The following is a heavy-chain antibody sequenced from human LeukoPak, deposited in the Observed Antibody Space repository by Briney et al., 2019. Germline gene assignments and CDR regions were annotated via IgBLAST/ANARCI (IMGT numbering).Heavy chain of an antibody. CDR3: ARERWYYYDSSGYYSFADY. D-gene: IGHD3-22*01. CDR2: IYTSGST. Sequence: SQPLSLPCTVSGGSISSGSYYGSSIRQPAGKGLEWIERIYTSGSTNYNPSLKSRVTISVDTSKNRFSLKLSSVTAADTAVYYCARERWYYYDSSGYYSFADYWGQGTLVTVSS. J-gene: IGHJ4*02. V-gene: IGHV4-61*02. CDR1: GGSISSGSYY.